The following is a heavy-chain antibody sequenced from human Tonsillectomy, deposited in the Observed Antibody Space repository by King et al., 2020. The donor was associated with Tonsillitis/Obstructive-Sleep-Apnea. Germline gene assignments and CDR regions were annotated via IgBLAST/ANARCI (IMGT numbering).Heavy chain of an antibody. Sequence: VQLVESGGGLVKPGGSLRLSCAASGFTFSSYSMNWVRQAPGEGLEWVPSISTSSSFIYYADSQKGRFTISRDNAKNSLYLQMDRLRAEDTAVYYCARDDCDSTGCYNRFDPWGQGTLVTVSS. D-gene: IGHD2-2*02. CDR1: GFTFSSYS. V-gene: IGHV3-21*06. CDR2: ISTSSSFI. J-gene: IGHJ5*02. CDR3: ARDDCDSTGCYNRFDP.